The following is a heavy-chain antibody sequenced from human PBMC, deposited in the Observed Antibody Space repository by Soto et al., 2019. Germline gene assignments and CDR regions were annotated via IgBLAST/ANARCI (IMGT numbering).Heavy chain of an antibody. Sequence: EVQLVESGGGLVKPGGSLRLSCAASGFTFSSYSMNWVRQAPGKGLEWVSSISSSSSYIYYADSVKGRFTISRDNAKNSLYLQMNSLRAEDTAVYYCARTLPAGVLMVYGGCWGQGTLVTVSS. CDR3: ARTLPAGVLMVYGGC. CDR2: ISSSSSYI. D-gene: IGHD2-8*01. J-gene: IGHJ4*02. V-gene: IGHV3-21*01. CDR1: GFTFSSYS.